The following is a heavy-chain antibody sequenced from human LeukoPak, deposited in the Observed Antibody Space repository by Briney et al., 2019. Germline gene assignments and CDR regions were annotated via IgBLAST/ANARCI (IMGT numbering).Heavy chain of an antibody. CDR3: ARGHSSSWYSYYYYGMDV. D-gene: IGHD6-13*01. CDR2: MNPNSGNT. J-gene: IGHJ6*02. V-gene: IGHV1-8*01. CDR1: GYTFTSYD. Sequence: ASVKVSFKASGYTFTSYDINWVRQATGQGLEWMGWMNPNSGNTGYAQKFQGRVTMTRNTSISTAYMELSSLRSEDTAVYYCARGHSSSWYSYYYYGMDVWGQGTTVTVSS.